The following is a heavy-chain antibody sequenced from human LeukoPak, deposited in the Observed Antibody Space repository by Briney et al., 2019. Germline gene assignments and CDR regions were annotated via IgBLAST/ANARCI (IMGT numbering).Heavy chain of an antibody. CDR2: IYPGDSDT. J-gene: IGHJ4*02. Sequence: GESLKISCEGSGYSFTSYWIGWVRQMPGKGLEWMGIIYPGDSDTRYSPSFQGQVTTSADKSISTAYLQWSSLKASDTAMYYCASASHYYDSSGYYTPFDYWGQGTLVTVSS. CDR3: ASASHYYDSSGYYTPFDY. D-gene: IGHD3-22*01. CDR1: GYSFTSYW. V-gene: IGHV5-51*01.